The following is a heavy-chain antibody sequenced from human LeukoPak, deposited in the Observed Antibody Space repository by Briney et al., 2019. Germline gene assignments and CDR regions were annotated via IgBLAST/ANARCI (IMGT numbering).Heavy chain of an antibody. CDR1: GFTVTDNY. CDR2: ISGSGGST. V-gene: IGHV3-23*01. D-gene: IGHD3-10*01. Sequence: QTGGSLRLSCAASGFTVTDNYMNWVRQSSGKGLEWVSAISGSGGSTYYADSVKGRFTISRDNSKNTLYLQMNSLRAEDTAVYYCAKHGGDYYGSGSYWGQGTLVTVSS. CDR3: AKHGGDYYGSGSY. J-gene: IGHJ4*02.